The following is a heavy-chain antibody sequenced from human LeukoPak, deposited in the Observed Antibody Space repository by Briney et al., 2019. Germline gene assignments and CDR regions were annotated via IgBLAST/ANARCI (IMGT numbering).Heavy chain of an antibody. V-gene: IGHV4-34*01. CDR1: GGSFSGYY. Sequence: PSETLSLTCAVYGGSFSGYYWSWIRQPPGKGLEWIGEINHSGSTNYNPSLKSRVTISVDTSKNQFSLKLSSVTAADTAVYYCARGRVAGPSYYYYYYGMDVWGQGTTVTVSS. CDR2: INHSGST. J-gene: IGHJ6*02. CDR3: ARGRVAGPSYYYYYYGMDV. D-gene: IGHD6-19*01.